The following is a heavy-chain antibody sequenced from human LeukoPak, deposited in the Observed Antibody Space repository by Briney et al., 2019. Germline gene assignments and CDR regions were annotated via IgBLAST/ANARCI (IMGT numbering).Heavy chain of an antibody. CDR2: INHSGST. CDR3: ASASSYDILTGYNDAFDI. V-gene: IGHV4-34*01. CDR1: GGSFSGYY. D-gene: IGHD3-9*01. J-gene: IGHJ3*02. Sequence: SGTLSLTCAVYGGSFSGYYWSWIRQTPGKGLEWIGEINHSGSTNYNPSLKSRVTISVDTSKNQFSLKLSSVTAADTAVYYCASASSYDILTGYNDAFDIWGQGTMVTVSS.